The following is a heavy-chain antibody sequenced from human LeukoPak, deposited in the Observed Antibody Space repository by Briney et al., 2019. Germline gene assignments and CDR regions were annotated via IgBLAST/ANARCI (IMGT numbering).Heavy chain of an antibody. J-gene: IGHJ4*02. CDR1: RFTFSGSA. CDR3: ASSIGSGSYYGLADY. V-gene: IGHV3-33*08. Sequence: GGSLRLSCAASRFTFSGSAIHWVRQAPGKGLEWVALIWYDGSNKYYADSVKGRFTISRDNSKNTLYLQMNSLRAEDTAVYYCASSIGSGSYYGLADYWGQGTLVTVSS. CDR2: IWYDGSNK. D-gene: IGHD3-10*01.